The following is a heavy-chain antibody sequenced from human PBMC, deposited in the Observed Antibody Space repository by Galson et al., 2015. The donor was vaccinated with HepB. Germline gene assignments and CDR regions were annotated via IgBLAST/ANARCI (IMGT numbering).Heavy chain of an antibody. CDR1: GFTFRTYW. V-gene: IGHV3-7*01. Sequence: SLRLSCAASGFTFRTYWMTWVRQAPGKGLEWVANIKDDGSVKNYVDSVKSRFTISRDNSKNLLFLQMNSLRVEDTAVYFCVRHMDRYALSTYWGQGTLVTVSS. J-gene: IGHJ4*02. D-gene: IGHD2-2*03. CDR3: VRHMDRYALSTY. CDR2: IKDDGSVK.